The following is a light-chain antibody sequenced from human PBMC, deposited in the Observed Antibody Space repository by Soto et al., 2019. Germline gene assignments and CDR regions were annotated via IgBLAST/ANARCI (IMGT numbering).Light chain of an antibody. CDR2: DVT. CDR1: SSGVGGYNY. V-gene: IGLV2-14*03. J-gene: IGLJ1*01. CDR3: SSYTTGNTRQIV. Sequence: QSVLTQPASVSGSPGQSITISCTGTSSGVGGYNYVSWYQHHPGKAPKLIIYDVTNRPSGVSNPFSGSKSGNTASLTISGLQPEDEADYYCSSYTTGNTRQIVFGTGTKVTVL.